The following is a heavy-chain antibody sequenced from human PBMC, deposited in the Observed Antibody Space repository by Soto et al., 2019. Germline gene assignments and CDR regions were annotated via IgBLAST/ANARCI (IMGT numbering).Heavy chain of an antibody. CDR3: IADCSSGRCYNTYFDY. CDR2: IRSKANNYAT. Sequence: GGSLRLSCAASGLTFSGSAMHWVRQASGKGLEWVGRIRSKANNYATAYAASVKGRFTISRDDSKNTAYLQMNSLKTEDTAVYYCIADCSSGRCYNTYFDYWGQGTRVTVSS. V-gene: IGHV3-73*01. J-gene: IGHJ4*02. D-gene: IGHD2-15*01. CDR1: GLTFSGSA.